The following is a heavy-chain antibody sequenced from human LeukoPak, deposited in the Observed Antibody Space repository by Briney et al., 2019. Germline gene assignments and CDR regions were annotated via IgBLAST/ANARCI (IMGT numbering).Heavy chain of an antibody. CDR2: IITIFGTA. Sequence: GASVKVSCKASGGTFSSYAISWVRQAPGQGLEWMGGIITIFGTANYAQKFQGRVTITADESTSTAYMELSSLRSEDTAVYYCAREGLDYGFDIWGQGTMVTVSS. D-gene: IGHD4/OR15-4a*01. J-gene: IGHJ3*02. V-gene: IGHV1-69*13. CDR3: AREGLDYGFDI. CDR1: GGTFSSYA.